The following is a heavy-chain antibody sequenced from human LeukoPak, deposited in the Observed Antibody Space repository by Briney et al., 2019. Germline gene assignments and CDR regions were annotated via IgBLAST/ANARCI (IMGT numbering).Heavy chain of an antibody. D-gene: IGHD2-15*01. CDR1: GCSISSSDYH. V-gene: IGHV4-30-4*01. CDR2: TYYSGTT. Sequence: SQSLSLTCTVSGCSISSSDYHWSRLPQPPGKGLEWFGNTYYSGTTYYNPSLKSRVTISVDTSKNEFSLKLSSVTAADTAVYYCARVGPYCSGGSCYYSWFDPWGQGTLVTVSS. CDR3: ARVGPYCSGGSCYYSWFDP. J-gene: IGHJ5*02.